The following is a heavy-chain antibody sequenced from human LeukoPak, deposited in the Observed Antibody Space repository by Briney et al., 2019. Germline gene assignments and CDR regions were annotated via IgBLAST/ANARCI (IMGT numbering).Heavy chain of an antibody. Sequence: PGRSLRLSCAASGFTFSSYGMHWVRQAPGKGLEWVADISYDGSNKYYADSVKGRFTISRDISKTTLYLHMNSLRADDTAVYFCAKISRSSTMDIVVVPAASYFDYWGQGTLVTVSS. J-gene: IGHJ4*02. CDR1: GFTFSSYG. CDR3: AKISRSSTMDIVVVPAASYFDY. V-gene: IGHV3-30*18. CDR2: ISYDGSNK. D-gene: IGHD2-2*03.